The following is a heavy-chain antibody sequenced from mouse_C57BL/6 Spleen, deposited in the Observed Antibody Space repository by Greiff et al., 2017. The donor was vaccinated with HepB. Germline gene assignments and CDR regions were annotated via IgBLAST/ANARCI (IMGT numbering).Heavy chain of an antibody. D-gene: IGHD1-1*01. V-gene: IGHV1-69*01. Sequence: VQLQQLGAELVMPGASVKLSCKASGYTFTSYWMHWVKQRPGQGLEWIGEIDPSDSYTNYNQKFKGKSTLTVDKSSSTAYMQLRSLTSEDSAVYYCASYYYGSCYGFAFWCQGTLVTVSA. CDR1: GYTFTSYW. CDR3: ASYYYGSCYGFAF. J-gene: IGHJ3*01. CDR2: IDPSDSYT.